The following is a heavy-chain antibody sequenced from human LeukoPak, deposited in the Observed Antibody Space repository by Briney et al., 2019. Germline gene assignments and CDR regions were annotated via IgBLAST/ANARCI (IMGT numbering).Heavy chain of an antibody. CDR1: GYTFTSYG. CDR2: IYPGDSDT. CDR3: ARQSTERYYYYGMDV. J-gene: IGHJ6*02. D-gene: IGHD5/OR15-5a*01. Sequence: GASVKVSCKASGYTFTSYGISWVRQMPGKGLEWMGIIYPGDSDTRYSPSFQGQVTISADKSISTAYLQWSSLKASDTAMYYCARQSTERYYYYGMDVWGQGTTVTVSS. V-gene: IGHV5-51*01.